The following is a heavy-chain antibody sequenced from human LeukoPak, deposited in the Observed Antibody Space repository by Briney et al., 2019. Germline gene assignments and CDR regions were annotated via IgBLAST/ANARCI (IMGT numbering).Heavy chain of an antibody. J-gene: IGHJ4*02. D-gene: IGHD3-9*01. Sequence: PGGSLRLSCTASGFTFNNAWMTWVRQAPGKGLECVARIKTKTDGGTTKYAAPVKGRFSISRADSKNTLYLQMNSLKPEDTAVYYCITNILTGYFDYWGQGTLVTVSS. V-gene: IGHV3-15*01. CDR1: GFTFNNAW. CDR3: ITNILTGYFDY. CDR2: IKTKTDGGTT.